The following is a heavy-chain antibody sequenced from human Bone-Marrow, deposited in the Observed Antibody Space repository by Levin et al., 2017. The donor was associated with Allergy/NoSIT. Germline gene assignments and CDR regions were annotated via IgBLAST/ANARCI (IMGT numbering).Heavy chain of an antibody. CDR2: ISGSGGST. Sequence: GESLKISCAASGFTFSSYAMSWVRQAPGKGLEWVSAISGSGGSTYYADSVKGRFTISRDNSKNTLYLQMNSLRAEDTAVYYCAKAARNHLACFDYWGQGTLVTVSS. J-gene: IGHJ4*02. CDR1: GFTFSSYA. D-gene: IGHD1-14*01. CDR3: AKAARNHLACFDY. V-gene: IGHV3-23*01.